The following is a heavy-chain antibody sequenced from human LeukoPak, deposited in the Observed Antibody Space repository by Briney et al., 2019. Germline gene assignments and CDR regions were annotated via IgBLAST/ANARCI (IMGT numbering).Heavy chain of an antibody. Sequence: SETLSLTCTVSGGSISSYYWSWIRQPPGKGLEWIGYIYYSGSTNYNPSLKSRVTISVDTSKNQFSLKLSSVTAADTAVYYCARSSSGDAFDIWGQGTMVTVSS. J-gene: IGHJ3*02. V-gene: IGHV4-59*12. CDR2: IYYSGST. D-gene: IGHD6-19*01. CDR3: ARSSSGDAFDI. CDR1: GGSISSYY.